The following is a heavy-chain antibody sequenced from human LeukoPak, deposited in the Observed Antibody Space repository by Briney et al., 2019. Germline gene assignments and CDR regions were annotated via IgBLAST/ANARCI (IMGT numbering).Heavy chain of an antibody. CDR3: ARESGGSGWSSVAY. CDR2: ISYDGSNK. D-gene: IGHD6-19*01. J-gene: IGHJ4*02. V-gene: IGHV3-30-3*01. Sequence: QPGRSLRLSCAASGFTFSSYAMHWVRQAPGKGLGWVAVISYDGSNKYYADSVKGRFTISRDNSKNTLYLQMNSLRAEDTAVYYCARESGGSGWSSVAYWGQGTLVTVSS. CDR1: GFTFSSYA.